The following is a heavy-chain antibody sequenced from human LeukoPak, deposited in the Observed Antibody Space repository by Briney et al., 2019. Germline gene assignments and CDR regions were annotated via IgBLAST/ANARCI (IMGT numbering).Heavy chain of an antibody. D-gene: IGHD6-6*01. J-gene: IGHJ6*03. CDR1: GFTFSSYS. CDR3: ARAASIAAKYMDV. Sequence: GGSLRLSCAASGFTFSSYSMNWVRQAPGKGLEWVSSISSSSSYIYYADSVKGRFTISRDNAKNSLYLQMNSLRAEDTAVYYCARAASIAAKYMDVRGKGTTVTVSS. V-gene: IGHV3-21*01. CDR2: ISSSSSYI.